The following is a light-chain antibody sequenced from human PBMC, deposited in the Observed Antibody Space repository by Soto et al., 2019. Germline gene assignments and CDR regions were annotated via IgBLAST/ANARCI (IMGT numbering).Light chain of an antibody. Sequence: DIQMTQSPSSLSASVGDRVTITCRASQGIGNYLTWYQQKPGKVPKLLMYAAFILRSGVPSRFSGSGSGTDFILTISSLQSEDVSNYYCQHYNSVPHTFGVGIMVEI. CDR1: QGIGNY. V-gene: IGKV1-27*01. J-gene: IGKJ4*01. CDR2: AAF. CDR3: QHYNSVPHT.